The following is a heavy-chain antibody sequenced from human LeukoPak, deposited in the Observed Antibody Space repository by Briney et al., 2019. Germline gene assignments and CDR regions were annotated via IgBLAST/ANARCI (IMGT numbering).Heavy chain of an antibody. D-gene: IGHD3-9*01. Sequence: PGGSLRLSCAASGFTFTTYWMNWVRQAPGKGLEWVSYISSSSGYIYYADSVKGRFTISRDNAKNSLYLQMNSLRAEDTAVYYCVRGVELTGYSDYWGRGTLVTVSS. CDR3: VRGVELTGYSDY. V-gene: IGHV3-21*01. J-gene: IGHJ4*02. CDR2: ISSSSGYI. CDR1: GFTFTTYW.